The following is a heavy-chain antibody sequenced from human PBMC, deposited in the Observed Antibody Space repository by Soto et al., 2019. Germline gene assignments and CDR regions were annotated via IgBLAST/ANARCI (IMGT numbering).Heavy chain of an antibody. Sequence: GGSLRLSCAASGFPFSSYAMSWVRQAPGKGLEWVSAISGSGGSTYYADSVKGRFTISRDNSKNTLYLQMNSLRAEDTAVYYCAKEGYSSSWQYYYYYMDVWGKGTTVTVSS. J-gene: IGHJ6*03. CDR2: ISGSGGST. CDR1: GFPFSSYA. CDR3: AKEGYSSSWQYYYYYMDV. D-gene: IGHD6-13*01. V-gene: IGHV3-23*01.